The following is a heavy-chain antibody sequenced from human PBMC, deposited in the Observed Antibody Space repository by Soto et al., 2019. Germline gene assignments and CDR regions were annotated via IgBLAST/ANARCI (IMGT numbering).Heavy chain of an antibody. CDR1: GFTFSSYG. V-gene: IGHV3-30*03. J-gene: IGHJ4*02. D-gene: IGHD6-13*01. Sequence: QVQLVESGGGVVQPGRSLRLSCAASGFTFSSYGMHWVRQAPGKGLEWVAVISYDGSNKYYADSVKGRFTISRDNSKNTLYLQMNSLRAEDTAVYYCATVPFVAAAYFAYWGQGTLVTVSS. CDR2: ISYDGSNK. CDR3: ATVPFVAAAYFAY.